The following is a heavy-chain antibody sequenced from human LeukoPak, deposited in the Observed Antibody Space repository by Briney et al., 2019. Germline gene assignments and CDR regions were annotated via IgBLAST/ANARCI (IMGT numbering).Heavy chain of an antibody. J-gene: IGHJ4*02. Sequence: GASVKVSCKASGYTFNGYYMHWVRQAPGQGLEWMGVINPSGGSTMYAQKFQGRVTMTRDMSTSTVYMELSSLRSEDTAVYYCATSQGWFGELDTSYWGQGTLVTVSS. CDR1: GYTFNGYY. D-gene: IGHD3-10*01. CDR3: ATSQGWFGELDTSY. CDR2: INPSGGST. V-gene: IGHV1-46*02.